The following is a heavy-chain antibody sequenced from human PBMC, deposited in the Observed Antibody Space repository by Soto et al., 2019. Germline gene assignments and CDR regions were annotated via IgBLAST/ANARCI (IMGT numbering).Heavy chain of an antibody. CDR1: GGTFSNFA. CDR2: IVPVLNAP. V-gene: IGHV1-69*01. Sequence: QVQLVQSGAEVKKPGSSLNVSCKASGGTFSNFAFSWVRQAPGQGLEWMGGIVPVLNAPNYAQKFQGRFSITADESTSTVYMDLRSLRSEDTVVYYCARHLSCRSTSCLKLGPNCYYGMDVWGQGTTVTVSS. D-gene: IGHD2-2*01. CDR3: ARHLSCRSTSCLKLGPNCYYGMDV. J-gene: IGHJ6*02.